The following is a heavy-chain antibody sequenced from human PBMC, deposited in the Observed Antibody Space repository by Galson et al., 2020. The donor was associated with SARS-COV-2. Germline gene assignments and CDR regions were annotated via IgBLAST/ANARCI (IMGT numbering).Heavy chain of an antibody. CDR2: ISRSSSTI. CDR3: VRWVYRDNSDY. Sequence: GGSLRLSCAASGFTFSSYNMNWVRQAPGKGLEWLSYISRSSSTIYYTDSVKGRFTIFRDNAKNSLYLQMNSLRAEDTAVYYCVRWVYRDNSDYWGQGTPVTVSS. D-gene: IGHD1-1*01. V-gene: IGHV3-48*04. J-gene: IGHJ4*02. CDR1: GFTFSSYN.